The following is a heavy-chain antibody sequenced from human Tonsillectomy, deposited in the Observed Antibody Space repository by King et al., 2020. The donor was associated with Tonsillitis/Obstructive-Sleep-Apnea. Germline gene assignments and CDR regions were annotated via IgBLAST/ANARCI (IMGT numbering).Heavy chain of an antibody. D-gene: IGHD3-10*02. CDR1: GFTFSSYG. V-gene: IGHV3-33*01. CDR2: IWYDGSNK. J-gene: IGHJ6*03. CDR3: ARVFGLRMPWFYMDV. Sequence: VQLVESGGGVVQPGRSLRLSCAASGFTFSSYGMHWVRQAPGKGLEWVAVIWYDGSNKYYADSVKGRFTISRDNSKNTLYLQMNSLRAEDTAVYYCARVFGLRMPWFYMDVWGNGTTVTVSS.